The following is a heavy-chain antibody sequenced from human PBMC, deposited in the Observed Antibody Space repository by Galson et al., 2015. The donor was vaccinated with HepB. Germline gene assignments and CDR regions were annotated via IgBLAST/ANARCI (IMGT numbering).Heavy chain of an antibody. CDR3: ARDVESSGYYGAFDI. Sequence: SVKVSCKASGGTFSSYAISWVRQAPGQGLEWMGGIIPILGTANYAQKFQGRVTITADESTSTAYMELSSLRSEDTAVYYCARDVESSGYYGAFDIWGQGTMVTVSS. V-gene: IGHV1-69*13. D-gene: IGHD3-22*01. CDR2: IIPILGTA. CDR1: GGTFSSYA. J-gene: IGHJ3*02.